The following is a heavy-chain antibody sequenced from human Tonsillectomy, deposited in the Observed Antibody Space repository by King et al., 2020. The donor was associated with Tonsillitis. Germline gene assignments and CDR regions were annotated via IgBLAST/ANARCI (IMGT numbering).Heavy chain of an antibody. D-gene: IGHD7-27*01. CDR3: ARGQLGNKYCLDD. J-gene: IGHJ4*02. Sequence: QLVQSGAEVKKPGASVKVSCKASGYTFTGYYMNWVRQAPGQGLEWMGWINPNSGDTDCAQKFQGWVTMTRDTSISTAYMELSRLTSDDTAVYYCARGQLGNKYCLDDWGQGTLVTVSS. CDR1: GYTFTGYY. V-gene: IGHV1-2*04. CDR2: INPNSGDT.